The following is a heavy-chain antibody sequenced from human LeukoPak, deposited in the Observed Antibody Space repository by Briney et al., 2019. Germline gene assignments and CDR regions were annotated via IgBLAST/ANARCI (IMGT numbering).Heavy chain of an antibody. D-gene: IGHD2-21*02. J-gene: IGHJ4*02. Sequence: GASVKLSCKASGYTFTSYGISWVRQAPGQGLEWMGWISAYNGNTNYAQKLQGRATKTTDTSTSTAYMELRSLRSDDTAVYYCARDRRSSVTAIPGYWGQGTLVTVSS. CDR2: ISAYNGNT. CDR3: ARDRRSSVTAIPGY. V-gene: IGHV1-18*01. CDR1: GYTFTSYG.